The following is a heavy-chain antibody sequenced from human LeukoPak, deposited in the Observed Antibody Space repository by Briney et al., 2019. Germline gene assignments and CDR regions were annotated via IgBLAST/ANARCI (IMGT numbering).Heavy chain of an antibody. CDR2: IYYSGST. CDR3: ARHRGIAAAGTFWFDP. Sequence: SETLSLTCTVSGGSISSSSYYWGWIRQPPGKGLEWIGSIYYSGSTYYNPSLKSRVTISVDTSKNQFSLKLSSLTAADTAVYYCARHRGIAAAGTFWFDPWGQGTPVTVSS. D-gene: IGHD6-13*01. V-gene: IGHV4-39*01. CDR1: GGSISSSSYY. J-gene: IGHJ5*01.